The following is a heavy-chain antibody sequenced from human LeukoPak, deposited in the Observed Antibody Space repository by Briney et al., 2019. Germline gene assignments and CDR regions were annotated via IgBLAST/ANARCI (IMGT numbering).Heavy chain of an antibody. V-gene: IGHV3-33*01. CDR2: IWYDGSNK. D-gene: IGHD3-22*01. Sequence: GGSLRLFCAASGFTFSSYGMHWVRQAPGKGLEWVAVIWYDGSNKYYADSVKGRFTISRDNSKSTLYLQMNSLRAEDTAVYYCARGLYDSSGYYYFPHYWGQGTLVTVSS. CDR3: ARGLYDSSGYYYFPHY. CDR1: GFTFSSYG. J-gene: IGHJ4*02.